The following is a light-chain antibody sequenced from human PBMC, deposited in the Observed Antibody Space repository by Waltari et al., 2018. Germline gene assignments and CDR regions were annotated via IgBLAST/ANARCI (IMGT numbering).Light chain of an antibody. Sequence: QLVLTQSPSASASLGASVKLTCTLSSGHSTNVIAWLQKRPEKGPRFVMKVNSDGSHSKGDGIPVRFPGSSSGAGRYLTISSLQSEDEADYYCQTGGHGIWVFGGGTKLTVL. J-gene: IGLJ3*02. CDR1: SGHSTNV. CDR2: VNSDGSH. V-gene: IGLV4-69*01. CDR3: QTGGHGIWV.